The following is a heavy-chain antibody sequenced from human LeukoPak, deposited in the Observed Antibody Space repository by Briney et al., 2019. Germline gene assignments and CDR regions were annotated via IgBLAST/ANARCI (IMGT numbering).Heavy chain of an antibody. V-gene: IGHV4-59*01. Sequence: PSETLSLTCTVSGGSISSYYWSWIRQPPGKGLEWIGYIYYSGSTNYNPSLKSRVTISVDTSKNQFSLKLSSVTAADTAVYYCARLSPYYYDSSGYLDAFDIWGQGTMVTVSS. CDR3: ARLSPYYYDSSGYLDAFDI. CDR2: IYYSGST. D-gene: IGHD3-22*01. J-gene: IGHJ3*02. CDR1: GGSISSYY.